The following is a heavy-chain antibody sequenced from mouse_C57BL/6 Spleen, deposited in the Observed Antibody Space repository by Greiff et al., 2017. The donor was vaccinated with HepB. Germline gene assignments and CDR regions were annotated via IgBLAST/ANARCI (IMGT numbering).Heavy chain of an antibody. CDR2: INPGSGGT. D-gene: IGHD2-3*01. Sequence: VQLQESGAELVRPGTSVKVSCKASGYAFTNYLIEWVKQRPGQGLEWIGVINPGSGGTNYNEKFKGKATLTADKSSSTAYMQLSSLTSEDSAVYFCARNDGSFDYWGQGTTLTVSS. CDR1: GYAFTNYL. V-gene: IGHV1-54*01. CDR3: ARNDGSFDY. J-gene: IGHJ2*01.